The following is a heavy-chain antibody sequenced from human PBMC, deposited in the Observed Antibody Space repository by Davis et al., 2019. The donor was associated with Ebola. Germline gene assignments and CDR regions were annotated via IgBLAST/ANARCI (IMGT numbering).Heavy chain of an antibody. D-gene: IGHD1-26*01. J-gene: IGHJ4*02. CDR1: GFTFSSYG. Sequence: GESLKISCAASGFTFSSYGMHWVRQAPGKGLEWVAVISYDGSSKYYADSVKGRFTISRDNSKNTLYLQMNSLRAEDTAVYYCAKGTIATHWGQGTLVTVSS. CDR2: ISYDGSSK. V-gene: IGHV3-30*18. CDR3: AKGTIATH.